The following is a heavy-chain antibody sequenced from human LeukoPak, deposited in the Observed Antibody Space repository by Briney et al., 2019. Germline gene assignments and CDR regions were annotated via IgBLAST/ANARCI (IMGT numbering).Heavy chain of an antibody. J-gene: IGHJ4*02. V-gene: IGHV3-23*01. D-gene: IGHD2-2*01. CDR1: GFTIRDYA. CDR2: LSATGDCT. Sequence: GGSLRLSCVGSGFTIRDYAMGWVRQAPGKGLEWVSVLSATGDCTEYADSVRGRFTISRDTSQNTLSLQMYSLRAEDTALYYCAKKPALIKYPFDNWGQGTLVTVSS. CDR3: AKKPALIKYPFDN.